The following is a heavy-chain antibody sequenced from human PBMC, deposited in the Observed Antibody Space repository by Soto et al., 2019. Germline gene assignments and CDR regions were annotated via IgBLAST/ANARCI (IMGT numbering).Heavy chain of an antibody. CDR1: GYRFTSYW. V-gene: IGHV5-51*01. CDR3: ARKDKSGYFNWFDP. J-gene: IGHJ5*02. CDR2: IFPSDSDT. Sequence: GESLKISCRTSGYRFTSYWIAWVRQMPGKGLEWMGIIFPSDSDTRCSPSFQGQVTISADRSTSTVFLQWASLKASDTAVYFCARKDKSGYFNWFDPWGQGTLVTVSS. D-gene: IGHD3-22*01.